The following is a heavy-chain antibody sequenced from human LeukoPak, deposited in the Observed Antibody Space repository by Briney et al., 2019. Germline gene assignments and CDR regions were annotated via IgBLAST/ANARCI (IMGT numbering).Heavy chain of an antibody. Sequence: PGGSLRLSCAASGFTVSSNYMSWVRQAPGKGLEWVSVIYSGDNTYYADSVKGRFTISRDNSKNTLYLQMNSLRAEDTAVYYCAKDRREDLGIDYWGQGTLVTVSS. CDR1: GFTVSSNY. J-gene: IGHJ4*02. CDR3: AKDRREDLGIDY. D-gene: IGHD5-24*01. V-gene: IGHV3-66*02. CDR2: IYSGDNT.